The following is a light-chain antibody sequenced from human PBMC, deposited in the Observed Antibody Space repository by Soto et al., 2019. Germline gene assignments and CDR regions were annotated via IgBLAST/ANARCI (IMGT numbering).Light chain of an antibody. Sequence: EIVMTQSPATLSVSPGERATLSCRASQSVSGNLAWYQQKPGLAPRLLIYGASTRATGLPARFSGSGSGTEFTLTISSLQSEDFAAYYCQQYNNWPLTFGGGTKVEIK. CDR1: QSVSGN. J-gene: IGKJ4*01. CDR2: GAS. V-gene: IGKV3-15*01. CDR3: QQYNNWPLT.